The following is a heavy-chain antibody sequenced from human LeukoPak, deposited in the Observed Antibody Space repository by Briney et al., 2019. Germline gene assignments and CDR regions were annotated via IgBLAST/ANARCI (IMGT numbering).Heavy chain of an antibody. CDR3: ARDTSFGELVFDY. Sequence: TGGSLRLSCAASGFTFSSYSMNWVRQAPGKGLEWVSSISSSSSYIYYADSVKGRFTISRDNAKNSLYLQMNSLRAEDTAVYYCARDTSFGELVFDYWGQGTLVTVSS. J-gene: IGHJ4*02. CDR2: ISSSSSYI. V-gene: IGHV3-21*01. CDR1: GFTFSSYS. D-gene: IGHD3-10*01.